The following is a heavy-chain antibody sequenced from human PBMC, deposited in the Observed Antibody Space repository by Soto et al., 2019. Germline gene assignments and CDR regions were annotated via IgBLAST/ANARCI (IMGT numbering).Heavy chain of an antibody. CDR2: ISAYNGKT. V-gene: IGHV1-18*01. J-gene: IGHJ6*02. CDR1: GYSFTTYG. CDR3: AREGPAPYYYYGMDV. Sequence: QVQLVQSGGEVKKPGASVKVSCKTSGYSFTTYGISWLRQAPGQGLEGMGWISAYNGKTNYAQKLKGRVTMTTDTSTSTAYMELRSLRSDDTAVYYCAREGPAPYYYYGMDVWGQGSTVTVSS.